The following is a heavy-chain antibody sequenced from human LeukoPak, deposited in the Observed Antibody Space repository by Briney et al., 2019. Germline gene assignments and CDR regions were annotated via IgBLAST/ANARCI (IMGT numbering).Heavy chain of an antibody. D-gene: IGHD2-21*02. CDR1: GGSISSYY. CDR3: ARDYPGDKSFDI. Sequence: SETLSLTCTVSGGSISSYYWSWIRQPPAKGLEWIGYIYYSGSTNYNPSLKRRVTISVDTSKNQFSLKLSSVTAADTAVYYCARDYPGDKSFDIWGQGTMVTVSS. CDR2: IYYSGST. J-gene: IGHJ3*02. V-gene: IGHV4-59*01.